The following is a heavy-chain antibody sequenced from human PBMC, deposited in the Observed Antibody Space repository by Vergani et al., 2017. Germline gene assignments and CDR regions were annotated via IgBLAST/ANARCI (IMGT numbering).Heavy chain of an antibody. V-gene: IGHV1-69*01. CDR2: IIPIFGTA. CDR3: ARGGGYSSSWYASNFDY. CDR1: GGTFSSYA. Sequence: QVQLVQSGAEVKKPGSSVKVSCKASGGTFSSYAISWVRQAPGQGLEWMGGIIPIFGTANYAQKFQGRVTITADESPSTAYMELSSLRSEDTAVYYCARGGGYSSSWYASNFDYWGQGTLVTVSS. D-gene: IGHD6-13*01. J-gene: IGHJ4*02.